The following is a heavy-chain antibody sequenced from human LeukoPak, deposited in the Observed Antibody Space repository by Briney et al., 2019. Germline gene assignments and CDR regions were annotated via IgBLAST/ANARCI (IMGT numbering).Heavy chain of an antibody. CDR1: GFTFDDYA. J-gene: IGHJ4*02. V-gene: IGHV3-9*01. D-gene: IGHD3-10*01. Sequence: PGGSLRLSCAASGFTFDDYAMHWVRHAPGKGLEWVSGISWNSGSIGYADSVKGRFTISRGNAKSSLYLQMNSLRAKDTAVYYCARSKAGGSGSGRPFDYWGQGTLVTVSS. CDR2: ISWNSGSI. CDR3: ARSKAGGSGSGRPFDY.